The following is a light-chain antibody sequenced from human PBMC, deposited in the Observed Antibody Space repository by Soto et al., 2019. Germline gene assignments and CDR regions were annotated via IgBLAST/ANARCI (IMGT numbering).Light chain of an antibody. Sequence: QSVLTQPPSASGSLGQSVTISCTGFSNNYVSWYQQHPDKAPNLMIYEVTKRPSGVPDRFSGSKSGDTASLTVSGLQAEDEADYYCNSYAGNNNILFGGGTKVTVL. CDR2: EVT. CDR1: SNNY. CDR3: NSYAGNNNIL. V-gene: IGLV2-8*01. J-gene: IGLJ2*01.